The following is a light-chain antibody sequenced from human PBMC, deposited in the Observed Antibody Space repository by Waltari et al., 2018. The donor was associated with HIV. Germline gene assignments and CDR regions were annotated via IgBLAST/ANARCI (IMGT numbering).Light chain of an antibody. CDR1: SSDVCGYKY. J-gene: IGLJ2*01. Sequence: QSALTQPRSVSGSPGQSVTISCTGTSSDVCGYKYVSWYLQHPGKAPKLMIYDVSKRPSAVPDRFDVYTSGDRDSGAISELQAEDEADYYCCSYAGSYTVGFGGWTKLTVL. V-gene: IGLV2-11*01. CDR2: DVS. CDR3: CSYAGSYTVG.